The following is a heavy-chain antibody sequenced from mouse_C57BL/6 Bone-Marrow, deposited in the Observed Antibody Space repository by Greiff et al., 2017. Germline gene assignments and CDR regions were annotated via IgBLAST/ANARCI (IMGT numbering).Heavy chain of an antibody. Sequence: QVQLQQSGPELVKPGASVKISCKASGYTFTDYYINWVKQRPGQGLEWIGWIFPGSGSTYYTEKFKGKATLTVDKSSSTAYMLLSSLTSEDSAVYFCAREGWLRRRPLFDYWGQGTTLTVSS. D-gene: IGHD2-2*01. V-gene: IGHV1-75*01. CDR3: AREGWLRRRPLFDY. CDR1: GYTFTDYY. J-gene: IGHJ2*01. CDR2: IFPGSGST.